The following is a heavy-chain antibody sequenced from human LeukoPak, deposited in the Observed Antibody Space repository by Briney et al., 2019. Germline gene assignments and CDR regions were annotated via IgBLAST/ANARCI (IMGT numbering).Heavy chain of an antibody. CDR3: ARAPYGGFSEFDY. V-gene: IGHV3-23*01. J-gene: IGHJ4*02. CDR1: GFTFSNDD. D-gene: IGHD4-23*01. CDR2: MSGDSRRT. Sequence: PGGSLRLSCAGSGFTFSNDDLNWVRQAPGKGLEWVAGMSGDSRRTDYAGSVKGRFTISRDNSKNTLSLQMNSLRVEDTGVYYCARAPYGGFSEFDYWGQGTLVTVSS.